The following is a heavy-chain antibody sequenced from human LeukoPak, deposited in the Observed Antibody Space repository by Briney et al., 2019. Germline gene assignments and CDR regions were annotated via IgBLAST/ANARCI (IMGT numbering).Heavy chain of an antibody. Sequence: PSETLSLTCTVSGGSISSYYLSWIRQPPGKGLEWIGYIYYSGSTNYNPSLKSRVTISVDTSKNQCSLKLSSVTAADTAVYYCARHGPRGSYDLGVDYWGQGTLVTVSS. CDR3: ARHGPRGSYDLGVDY. V-gene: IGHV4-59*08. CDR1: GGSISSYY. J-gene: IGHJ4*02. D-gene: IGHD1-26*01. CDR2: IYYSGST.